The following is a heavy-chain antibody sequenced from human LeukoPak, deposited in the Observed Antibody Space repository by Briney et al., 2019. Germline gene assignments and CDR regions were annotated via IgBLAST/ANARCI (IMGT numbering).Heavy chain of an antibody. D-gene: IGHD3-22*01. CDR1: GFTFSSYA. CDR3: AKDRPNFHENSGHYYRRDGDS. Sequence: GGSLRLSCAASGFTFSSYAMSWVRQAPGKGLEWVASMCGTAGCTFYPDSVKGRFTISRDNSKNVLYLRMNSLTAEDTAIYYCAKDRPNFHENSGHYYRRDGDSWGQGTLVTVSS. V-gene: IGHV3-23*01. J-gene: IGHJ5*01. CDR2: MCGTAGCT.